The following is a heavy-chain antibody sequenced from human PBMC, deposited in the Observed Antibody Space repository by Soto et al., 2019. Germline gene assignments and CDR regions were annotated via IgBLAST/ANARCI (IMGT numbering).Heavy chain of an antibody. Sequence: PGGSLRLPCAASVFTFNNDALTWVRQAPGKWLEWVSSISGNGYTTYYADSVKGRFNISRDNSKNTLYLQMNSLRAEHTHVYFCAKEQLVPNGRGQGKLVTVSS. V-gene: IGHV3-23*01. CDR2: ISGNGYTT. CDR3: AKEQLVPNG. CDR1: VFTFNNDA. J-gene: IGHJ4*02. D-gene: IGHD6-6*01.